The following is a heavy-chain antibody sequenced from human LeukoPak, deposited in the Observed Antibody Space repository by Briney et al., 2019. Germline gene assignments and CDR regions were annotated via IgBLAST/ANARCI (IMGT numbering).Heavy chain of an antibody. D-gene: IGHD6-13*01. CDR3: ARARGIAAAGTRTNWFDP. V-gene: IGHV3-30*03. CDR1: GFTFSSYG. CDR2: ISYDGSNK. Sequence: HPGGSLRLSCAASGFTFSSYGMHWVRQAPGKGLEWVAVISYDGSNKYYADSVKGRFTISRDNSKNTLYLQMNNLRAEDTAVYYCARARGIAAAGTRTNWFDPWGQGTLVTVSS. J-gene: IGHJ5*02.